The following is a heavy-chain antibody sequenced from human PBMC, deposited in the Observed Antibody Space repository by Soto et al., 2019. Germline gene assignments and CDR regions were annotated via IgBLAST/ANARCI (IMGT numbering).Heavy chain of an antibody. D-gene: IGHD3-9*01. Sequence: SETLSLTCTVSGGSISSSSYYWGWIRQPPGKGLEWIGSIYYSGSTYYNPSLKSRVTISVDTSKNQFSLKLSSVTAADTAVYYCARGYDILTGQRAFDIWGQGTMVTVSS. CDR1: GGSISSSSYY. V-gene: IGHV4-39*01. J-gene: IGHJ3*02. CDR2: IYYSGST. CDR3: ARGYDILTGQRAFDI.